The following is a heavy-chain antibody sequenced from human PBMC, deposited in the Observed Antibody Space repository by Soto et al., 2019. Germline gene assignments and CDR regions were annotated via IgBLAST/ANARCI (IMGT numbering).Heavy chain of an antibody. V-gene: IGHV4-4*02. CDR1: SGSISSSNW. D-gene: IGHD4-17*01. CDR2: IYHSGST. J-gene: IGHJ3*02. CDR3: ARGVSGTTVTRIADDAFDI. Sequence: QVQLQESGPGLVKPSGTLSLTCAVSSGSISSSNWWSWVRQPPGKGLEWIGEIYHSGSTNYNPSLKSRVTIAVDKSKNQFSLKLSSVAAADTAVYYCARGVSGTTVTRIADDAFDIGGQGTMVAVSS.